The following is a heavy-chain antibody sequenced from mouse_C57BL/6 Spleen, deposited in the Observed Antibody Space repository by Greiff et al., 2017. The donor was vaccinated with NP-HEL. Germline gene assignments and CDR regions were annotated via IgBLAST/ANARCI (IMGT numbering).Heavy chain of an antibody. Sequence: VQLQESGAELVKPGASVKISCKASGYAFSSYWMNWVKQRPGKGLEWIGQIYPGDGDTNYHGKFKGKATLTADKSYSTAYMQLSSLNSEDSAVYFCAIRYCYGSSYGVFYAMDYWGQGTSVTVAS. CDR1: GYAFSSYW. CDR2: IYPGDGDT. CDR3: AIRYCYGSSYGVFYAMDY. D-gene: IGHD1-1*01. V-gene: IGHV1-80*01. J-gene: IGHJ4*01.